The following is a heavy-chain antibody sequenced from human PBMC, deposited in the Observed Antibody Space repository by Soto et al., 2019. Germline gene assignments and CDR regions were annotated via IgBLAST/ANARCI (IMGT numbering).Heavy chain of an antibody. Sequence: QVQLVQSGAEVKKPGSSVKVSCKASGGTFSSYTISWVRQAPGQGLEWMGRIIPILGIANYAQKFQGRVTITADKSMSTAYMELSSLRSEDTALYYCARTQQLVNGFFDPWGQGTLVTVSS. D-gene: IGHD6-13*01. V-gene: IGHV1-69*02. CDR1: GGTFSSYT. CDR2: IIPILGIA. J-gene: IGHJ5*02. CDR3: ARTQQLVNGFFDP.